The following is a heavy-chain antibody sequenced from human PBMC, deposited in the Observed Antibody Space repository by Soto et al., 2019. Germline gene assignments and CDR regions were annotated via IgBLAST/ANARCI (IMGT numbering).Heavy chain of an antibody. J-gene: IGHJ3*02. CDR1: GFTFSDHY. CDR3: ASLSIHRVATGSFDI. CDR2: TRNKANSYTT. D-gene: IGHD6-25*01. Sequence: GGSLRLSCAASGFTFSDHYMDWVRQAPGKGLEWVGRTRNKANSYTTEYAASVKGRFTISRDDSKNSLYLQMNSLKTEDTAVYYCASLSIHRVATGSFDIWGQGTMVTVSS. V-gene: IGHV3-72*01.